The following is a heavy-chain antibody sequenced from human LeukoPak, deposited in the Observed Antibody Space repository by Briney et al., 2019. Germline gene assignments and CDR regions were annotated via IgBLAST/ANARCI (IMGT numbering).Heavy chain of an antibody. D-gene: IGHD3-10*01. V-gene: IGHV3-30*04. J-gene: IGHJ4*02. Sequence: GGSLRLSCAASGFTFSSYAMHWVRQAPGKGLEWVAVISYDGSNKYYADSVKGRFTISRDNAKNSLYLQINSLRAEDTAVYYCARGHLWFGNWGQGTLVTVSS. CDR2: ISYDGSNK. CDR1: GFTFSSYA. CDR3: ARGHLWFGN.